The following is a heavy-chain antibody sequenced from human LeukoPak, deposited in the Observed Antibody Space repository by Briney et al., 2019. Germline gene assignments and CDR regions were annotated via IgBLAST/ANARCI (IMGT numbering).Heavy chain of an antibody. V-gene: IGHV3-23*01. Sequence: PGGSLRLSCEASGFTFSNYAMSWVRQAPGKGLEWVSTIIGSGGTTYYADSVKGRFTISRDNSKNTLSLQMNSLRAEDTAVYYCARDFEGDLDYWGQGTLVTVSS. CDR2: IIGSGGTT. CDR1: GFTFSNYA. CDR3: ARDFEGDLDY. J-gene: IGHJ4*02.